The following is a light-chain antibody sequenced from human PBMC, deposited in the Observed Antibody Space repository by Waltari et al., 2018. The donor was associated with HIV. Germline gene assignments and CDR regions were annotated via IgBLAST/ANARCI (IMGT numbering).Light chain of an antibody. CDR1: SSDVGGYNY. Sequence: QSALTQPPSASGSPGQSVTISCTGTSSDVGGYNYVSWYQQHPGKAPKLMSYEVSKRPSGVPDRFSGSKSGNTASLTVSGLQAEDEGDYYCSSYAGSNNFVVFGGGTKLTVL. V-gene: IGLV2-8*01. CDR3: SSYAGSNNFVV. CDR2: EVS. J-gene: IGLJ2*01.